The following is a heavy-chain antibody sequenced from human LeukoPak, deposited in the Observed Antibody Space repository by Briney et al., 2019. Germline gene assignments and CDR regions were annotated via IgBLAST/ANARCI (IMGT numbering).Heavy chain of an antibody. CDR3: ARDGGSGIPVWSLDS. CDR2: IYTGGIT. Sequence: GGSLRLSCAASGFSVSSNYMNWVRQAPGKGLEWVSVIYTGGITYYTDSVNGRLTTSRDNSKNTVYLQMNSLRAEDTAVYYCARDGGSGIPVWSLDSWGQGTLVSVSS. V-gene: IGHV3-53*01. D-gene: IGHD2-15*01. J-gene: IGHJ4*02. CDR1: GFSVSSNY.